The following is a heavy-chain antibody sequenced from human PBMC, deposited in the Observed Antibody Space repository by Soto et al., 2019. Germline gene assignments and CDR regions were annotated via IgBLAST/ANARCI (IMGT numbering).Heavy chain of an antibody. CDR1: GFTFSSYA. D-gene: IGHD5-12*01. V-gene: IGHV3-30-3*01. CDR3: ARDGGWLQSNWFDP. CDR2: ISYDGSNK. J-gene: IGHJ5*02. Sequence: QVQLVESGGGVVQPGRSLRLSCAASGFTFSSYAMHWVRQAPGKGLEWVAVISYDGSNKYYADSVKGRFTISRDNSKNTLYLQTNSLRAEDTAVYYCARDGGWLQSNWFDPWGQGTLVTVSS.